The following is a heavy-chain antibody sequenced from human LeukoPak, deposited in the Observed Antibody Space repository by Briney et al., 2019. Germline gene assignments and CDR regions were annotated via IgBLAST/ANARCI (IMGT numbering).Heavy chain of an antibody. V-gene: IGHV1-46*01. CDR1: GYTFTSYY. CDR3: AREESGGYFDY. J-gene: IGHJ4*02. CDR2: INPSGTNT. Sequence: ASVKVSCKASGYTFTSYYMHWVRQAPGQGLEWMGLINPSGTNTNYAQKFRGRVTMTRDTSSSTVYMDLSSLRSEDTAMYFCAREESGGYFDYWGQGTLVTVSS. D-gene: IGHD2-8*02.